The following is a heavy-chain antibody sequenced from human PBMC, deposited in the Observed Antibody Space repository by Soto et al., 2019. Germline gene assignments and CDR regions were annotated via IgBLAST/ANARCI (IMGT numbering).Heavy chain of an antibody. CDR2: ISAYNGNT. V-gene: IGHV1-18*01. CDR3: ARNSVVVPAVLPIFDY. J-gene: IGHJ4*02. CDR1: SYTFTSYG. Sequence: GASVKVSCKASSYTFTSYGISWVRQAPGQGLEWMGWISAYNGNTNYAQKLQGRVTMTTDTSTSTAYMELRSLRSDDTAVYYCARNSVVVPAVLPIFDYWGQGTLVTVSS. D-gene: IGHD2-2*01.